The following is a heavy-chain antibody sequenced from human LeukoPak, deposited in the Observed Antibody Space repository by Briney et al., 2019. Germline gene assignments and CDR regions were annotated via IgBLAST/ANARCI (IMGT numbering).Heavy chain of an antibody. Sequence: SETLSLTCAVYGGSFSGYYWSWIRRPPGKGLEWIGEINHSGSTNYNPSLKSRVTISVDTSKNQFSLKLSSVTAADTAVYYCARGYSYGKRYFQHWGQGTLVTVSS. J-gene: IGHJ1*01. CDR2: INHSGST. CDR1: GGSFSGYY. CDR3: ARGYSYGKRYFQH. V-gene: IGHV4-34*01. D-gene: IGHD5-18*01.